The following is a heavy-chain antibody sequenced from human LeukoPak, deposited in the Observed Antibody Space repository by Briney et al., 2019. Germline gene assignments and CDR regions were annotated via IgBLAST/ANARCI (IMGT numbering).Heavy chain of an antibody. CDR1: GGTFSSYA. J-gene: IGHJ6*02. Sequence: ASVTVSCKASGGTFSSYAISWVRQAPGQGLEWMGGIIPIFGTANYAQKFQGRVTITADESTSTAYMELSSLRSEDTAVYYCASIPPGIEQYYYYGMDVWGQGTTVTVSS. V-gene: IGHV1-69*13. CDR2: IIPIFGTA. CDR3: ASIPPGIEQYYYYGMDV. D-gene: IGHD1-26*01.